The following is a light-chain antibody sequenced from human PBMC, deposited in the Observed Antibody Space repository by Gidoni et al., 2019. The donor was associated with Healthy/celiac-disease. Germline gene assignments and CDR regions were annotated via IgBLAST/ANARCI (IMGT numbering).Light chain of an antibody. Sequence: DIQLTQSPSLLSASVGDRVTITCRASQGISSYLAWYQQKPGKAPKLLIYAASTLQSGVPSRFSGSGSGTEFTLTISSLQPEDFATYYCQQLNSYPNAFGQGTKVEIK. J-gene: IGKJ1*01. CDR3: QQLNSYPNA. V-gene: IGKV1-9*01. CDR1: QGISSY. CDR2: AAS.